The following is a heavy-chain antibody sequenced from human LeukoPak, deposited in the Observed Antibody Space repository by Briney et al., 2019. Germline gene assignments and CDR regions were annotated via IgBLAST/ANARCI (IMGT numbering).Heavy chain of an antibody. CDR3: ARDTNYYDSSGFLTDAFDI. J-gene: IGHJ3*02. CDR2: IKQDGSER. D-gene: IGHD3-22*01. V-gene: IGHV3-7*03. Sequence: GGSLRLSCAASEFTFSSYWMSWVRQAPGKGLEWVANIKQDGSERNYVDSVKGRFTISRDNAKNSLYLQMNSLRAEDTAVYYCARDTNYYDSSGFLTDAFDIWGQGTMVTVSS. CDR1: EFTFSSYW.